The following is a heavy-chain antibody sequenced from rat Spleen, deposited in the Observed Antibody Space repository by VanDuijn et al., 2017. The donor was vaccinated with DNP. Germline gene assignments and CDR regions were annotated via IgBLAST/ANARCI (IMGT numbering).Heavy chain of an antibody. V-gene: IGHV2S30*01. D-gene: IGHD1-11*01. J-gene: IGHJ3*01. CDR3: ARSDYGEGFAY. Sequence: QVQLKESGPGLVQPSQTLSLTCTVSGFSLTGNNVHWVRPPPGKGLELMGRMRYYGDTYYNSALKSRLSISRDTSKNKVYLKMNSLQTEDTAMYFCARSDYGEGFAYWGQGTLVTVSS. CDR1: GFSLTGNN. CDR2: MRYYGDT.